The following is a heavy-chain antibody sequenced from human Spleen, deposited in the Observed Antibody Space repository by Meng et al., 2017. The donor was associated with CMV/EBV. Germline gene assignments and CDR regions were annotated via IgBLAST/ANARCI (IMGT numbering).Heavy chain of an antibody. J-gene: IGHJ4*02. CDR1: GYTFTSSD. V-gene: IGHV1-8*01. CDR2: INPNTGNT. Sequence: QVQLVQSGAEVKKPGASVKDSCKASGYTFTSSDINWVRQATGQGLEWMGWINPNTGNTGYAQKFQGRVTLTRSTSISTAYMQLSSLRSEDTAVYYCALTVAAGYWGQGTLVTVSS. CDR3: ALTVAAGY. D-gene: IGHD6-19*01.